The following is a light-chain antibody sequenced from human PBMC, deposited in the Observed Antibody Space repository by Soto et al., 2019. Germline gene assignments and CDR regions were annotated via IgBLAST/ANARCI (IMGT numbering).Light chain of an antibody. CDR2: DVN. V-gene: IGLV2-14*03. CDR3: CSYTNINTAYV. J-gene: IGLJ1*01. Sequence: QSVLTQPASVSRSPGQSITISCTRTNSDVGDYNYVSWYQQFPGKAPKLVIYDVNNRPSGISDRFSGSKSGNTASLIISGLQTEDEADYYCCSYTNINTAYVFGTGTRSPS. CDR1: NSDVGDYNY.